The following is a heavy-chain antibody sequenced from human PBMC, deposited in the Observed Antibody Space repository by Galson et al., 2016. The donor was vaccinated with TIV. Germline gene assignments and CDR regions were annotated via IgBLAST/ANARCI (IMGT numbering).Heavy chain of an antibody. J-gene: IGHJ5*02. V-gene: IGHV3-23*01. D-gene: IGHD6-6*01. CDR3: ATLPYSSPSDWFGP. CDR1: GFTFSDYA. Sequence: SLRLSCAASGFTFSDYALNWVRQAPGKGLEWVSVIVGGGYSTHYADSVEGRFTISRDNSNNMVYLQMNSRRTEDTAIYYCATLPYSSPSDWFGPWGQGTLVIVSS. CDR2: IVGGGYST.